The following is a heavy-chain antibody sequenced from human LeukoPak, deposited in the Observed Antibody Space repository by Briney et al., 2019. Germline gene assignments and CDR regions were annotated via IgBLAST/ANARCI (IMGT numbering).Heavy chain of an antibody. CDR2: IIPIFGTA. Sequence: SVKVSCKASGGTFSSYAISWVRQAPGQGLEWMGGIIPIFGTANYAQKFQGRVTITADESTSTAYMELSSLRSEDTAVYYCAREEHDLGTAMFYFDYWGQGTLVTVSS. CDR3: AREEHDLGTAMFYFDY. CDR1: GGTFSSYA. D-gene: IGHD5-18*01. V-gene: IGHV1-69*13. J-gene: IGHJ4*02.